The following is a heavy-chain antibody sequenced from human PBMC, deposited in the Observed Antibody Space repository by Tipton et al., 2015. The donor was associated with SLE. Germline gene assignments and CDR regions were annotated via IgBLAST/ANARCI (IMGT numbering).Heavy chain of an antibody. CDR1: GFTFSSYA. J-gene: IGHJ5*02. Sequence: LSLTCAASGFTFSSYAMSWVRQAPGKGLEWVSVIYSGGSSTYYADSVKGRFTISRDNSKSTLYLQMNSLRAEDTAVYYCAKAGDIVVVPAAISWGQGTLVTVSS. V-gene: IGHV3-23*03. D-gene: IGHD2-2*01. CDR3: AKAGDIVVVPAAIS. CDR2: IYSGGSST.